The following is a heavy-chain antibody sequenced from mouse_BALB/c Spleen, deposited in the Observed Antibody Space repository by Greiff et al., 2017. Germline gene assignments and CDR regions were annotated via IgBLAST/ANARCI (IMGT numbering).Heavy chain of an antibody. V-gene: IGHV3-8*02. CDR1: GDSITSGY. J-gene: IGHJ1*01. D-gene: IGHD1-1*01. CDR3: ARGTTVVDWYFDV. CDR2: ISYSGST. Sequence: EVQLQESGPSLVKPSQTLSLTCSVTGDSITSGYWNWIRKFPGNKLEYMGYISYSGSTYYNPSLKSRISITRDTSKNQYYLQLNSVTTEDTATYYCARGTTVVDWYFDVWGAGTTVTVSS.